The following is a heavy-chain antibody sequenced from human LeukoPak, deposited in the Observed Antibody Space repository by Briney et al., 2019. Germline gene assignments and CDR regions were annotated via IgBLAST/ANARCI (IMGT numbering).Heavy chain of an antibody. J-gene: IGHJ5*02. CDR1: GDSISSGDYY. V-gene: IGHV4-61*02. Sequence: SETLSLTCTVSGDSISSGDYYWSWVRQPAGKGLEWVGRISSSGSTNYNPSLKSRVTISVDTSKNQFPLKLSSVTAADTAVYYCARLRGGDYSSYNWFDPWGQGTLVTVSS. CDR3: ARLRGGDYSSYNWFDP. CDR2: ISSSGST. D-gene: IGHD2-21*02.